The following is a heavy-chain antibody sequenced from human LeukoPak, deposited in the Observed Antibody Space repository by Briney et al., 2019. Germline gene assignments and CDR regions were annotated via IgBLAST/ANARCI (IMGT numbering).Heavy chain of an antibody. V-gene: IGHV4-59*01. CDR2: IYYSGST. CDR1: GGSINNFY. CDR3: ARVGDWNDLVY. J-gene: IGHJ4*02. Sequence: NPSETLPLTCSVSGGSINNFYWSWIRQPPGKGLEWIGYIYYSGSTNYNPSLKGRVTISVDTSKNQFSLRLNSVTAADTAVYYCARVGDWNDLVYWGQGILVTVSS. D-gene: IGHD1-1*01.